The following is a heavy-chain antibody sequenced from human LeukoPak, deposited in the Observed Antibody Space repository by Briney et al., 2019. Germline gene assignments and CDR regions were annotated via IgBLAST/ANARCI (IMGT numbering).Heavy chain of an antibody. D-gene: IGHD2-2*02. V-gene: IGHV4-39*01. J-gene: IGHJ4*02. CDR3: ARRCSSTSCYTPDFDY. Sequence: SETLSLTCTVSGGSISSSSYYWGWIRQPPGKGLEWIGSIYYSGSTYYNPPLKSRVTISVDTSKNQFSLKLSSVTAADTAVYYCARRCSSTSCYTPDFDYWGQGTLVTVSS. CDR2: IYYSGST. CDR1: GGSISSSSYY.